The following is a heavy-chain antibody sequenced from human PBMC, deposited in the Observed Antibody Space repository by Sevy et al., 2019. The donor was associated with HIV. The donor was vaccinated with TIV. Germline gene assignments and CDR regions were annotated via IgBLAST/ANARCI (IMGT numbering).Heavy chain of an antibody. CDR2: MFYSGNN. D-gene: IGHD2-2*01. Sequence: SETLSLTCSVSGDSITTYYWSWIRQHPGKGLEWIAYMFYSGNNNYNPSVKSRVTISADTSANQFSLKLSSVTAADTAIYFCVRHGELPVVPSTVYAFDIWGQGTMVTVSS. J-gene: IGHJ3*02. CDR1: GDSITTYY. CDR3: VRHGELPVVPSTVYAFDI. V-gene: IGHV4-59*08.